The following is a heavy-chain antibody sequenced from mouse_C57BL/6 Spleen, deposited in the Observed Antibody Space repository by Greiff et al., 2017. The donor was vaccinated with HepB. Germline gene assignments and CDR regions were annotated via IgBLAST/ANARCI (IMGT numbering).Heavy chain of an antibody. V-gene: IGHV1-81*01. Sequence: VQLQESGAELARPGASVKLSCKASGYTFTSYGISWVKQRTGQGLEWIGEIYPRSGNTYYNEKFKGKATLTADKSSSTAYMELRSLTSEDSAVYFCATYSNYLDYWGQGTTLTVSS. CDR3: ATYSNYLDY. CDR1: GYTFTSYG. CDR2: IYPRSGNT. D-gene: IGHD2-5*01. J-gene: IGHJ2*01.